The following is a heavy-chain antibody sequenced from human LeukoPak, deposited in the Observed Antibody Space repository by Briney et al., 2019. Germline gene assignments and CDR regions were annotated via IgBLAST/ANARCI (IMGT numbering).Heavy chain of an antibody. CDR1: GGSFSGYY. J-gene: IGHJ4*02. V-gene: IGHV4-34*01. CDR2: ITYSGST. CDR3: ARYYDVLTGYYTFDY. D-gene: IGHD3-9*01. Sequence: SETLSLTCAVYGGSFSGYYWSWIRQPPGKGREWIGEITYSGSTNSNPTLKSRVTISQDISKNRFSLKLSSVTAADTAVYYCARYYDVLTGYYTFDYWGQGTLVTVSS.